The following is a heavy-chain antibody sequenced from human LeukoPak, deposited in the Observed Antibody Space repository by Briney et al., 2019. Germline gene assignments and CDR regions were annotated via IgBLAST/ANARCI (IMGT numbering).Heavy chain of an antibody. V-gene: IGHV1-2*02. CDR3: ARDLDVGDPKDDAFDI. D-gene: IGHD3-9*01. Sequence: GASVKVSCKASGYTFTGYYMHWVRQAPGQGLEWMGWINPNSGGTNYAQKFQGRVTMTRDTSISTAYMELSRLRSDDTAVYYCARDLDVGDPKDDAFDIWGQGTMVTVSS. J-gene: IGHJ3*02. CDR2: INPNSGGT. CDR1: GYTFTGYY.